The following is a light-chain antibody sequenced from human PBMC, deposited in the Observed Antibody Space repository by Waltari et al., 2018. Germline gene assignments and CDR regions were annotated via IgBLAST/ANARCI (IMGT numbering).Light chain of an antibody. CDR3: QSYDTSLSVV. CDR1: GSNIGAGSD. Sequence: QSVLTQPPSVSGAPGQRVTIPCTGSGSNIGAGSDVPWYQQLPRAAPKLLIYGSSSRPLGVPDRFFGSTSGTIASLAITGLQAEDEADYYCQSYDTSLSVVFGGGTKLTVL. CDR2: GSS. V-gene: IGLV1-40*01. J-gene: IGLJ3*02.